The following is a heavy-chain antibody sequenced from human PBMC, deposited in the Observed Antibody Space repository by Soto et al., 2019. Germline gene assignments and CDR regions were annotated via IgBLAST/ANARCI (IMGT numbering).Heavy chain of an antibody. D-gene: IGHD3-3*01. CDR3: ARLERITIFGVVTGSGSFDP. J-gene: IGHJ5*02. V-gene: IGHV4-34*01. Sequence: SETLSLTCAVYGGSFSGYYWSWIRQPPGKGLEWIGEINHSGSTNYNPSLKSRVTISVDTSKNQFSLKLSSVTAADTAVYYCARLERITIFGVVTGSGSFDPWGQGTLVTV. CDR2: INHSGST. CDR1: GGSFSGYY.